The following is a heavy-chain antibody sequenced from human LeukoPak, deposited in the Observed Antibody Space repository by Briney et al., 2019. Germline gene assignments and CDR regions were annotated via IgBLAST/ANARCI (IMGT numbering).Heavy chain of an antibody. Sequence: SVKVSCKASGGTFISYAISWVRQAPGQGLEWMGGIIPIFGTANYAQKFQGRVTITADESTSTAYMELSSLRSEDTAVYYCARVARSYYDSSGYYYFDYWGQGTLVTVSS. CDR2: IIPIFGTA. CDR1: GGTFISYA. J-gene: IGHJ4*02. CDR3: ARVARSYYDSSGYYYFDY. V-gene: IGHV1-69*13. D-gene: IGHD3-22*01.